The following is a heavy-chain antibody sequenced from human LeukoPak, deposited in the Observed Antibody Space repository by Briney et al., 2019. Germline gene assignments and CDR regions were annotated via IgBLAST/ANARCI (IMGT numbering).Heavy chain of an antibody. V-gene: IGHV4-39*07. D-gene: IGHD3-22*01. J-gene: IGHJ6*03. CDR1: GFTFSSYG. CDR2: IYYSGST. CDR3: ARVTVVARPYYYYYMDV. Sequence: PSGSLRLSSAASGFTFSSYGMHWVRQPPGKGLEWIGSIYYSGSTYYNPSLKSRVTISVDTSKNQFSLKLSSVTAADTAVYYCARVTVVARPYYYYYMDVWGKWTTVTVSS.